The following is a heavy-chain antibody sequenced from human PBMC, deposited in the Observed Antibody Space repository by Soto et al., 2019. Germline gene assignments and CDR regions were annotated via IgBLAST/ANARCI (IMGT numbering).Heavy chain of an antibody. Sequence: VSVKVCCKSSGYTFTSYDINWLRQATGQGLEWMGWMIPNRGITHYAQKFQGRVTMTGNDYTSTAYMELSSLRSEDTAVYYCARESVATASFDYWGQGTLVTVSS. CDR3: ARESVATASFDY. J-gene: IGHJ4*02. CDR1: GYTFTSYD. CDR2: MIPNRGIT. D-gene: IGHD5-12*01. V-gene: IGHV1-8*01.